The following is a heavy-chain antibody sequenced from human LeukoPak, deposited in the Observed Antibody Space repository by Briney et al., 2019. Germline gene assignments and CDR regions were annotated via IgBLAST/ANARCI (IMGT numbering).Heavy chain of an antibody. V-gene: IGHV3-74*01. D-gene: IGHD6-13*01. Sequence: GGSLRLSCAASGFTFSSYWMHWVRQAPGKGLVWVSRLNNDGSSTNYADSVKGRFTISRDNSKNTVYLQMNSLRVEDTAVYYCARDQWSAGSRWGQGTLVTVSS. CDR3: ARDQWSAGSR. CDR1: GFTFSSYW. J-gene: IGHJ4*01. CDR2: LNNDGSST.